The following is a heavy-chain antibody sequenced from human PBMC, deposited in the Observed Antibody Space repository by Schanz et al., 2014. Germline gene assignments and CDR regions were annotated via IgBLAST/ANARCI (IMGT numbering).Heavy chain of an antibody. CDR2: MSYDGSNK. V-gene: IGHV3-30-3*01. D-gene: IGHD3-10*01. CDR1: GFGFDDYA. J-gene: IGHJ4*02. CDR3: ARGPIPIQGVPMDF. Sequence: VQLVESGGGVVRPGGSLRLSCAASGFGFDDYAMSWVRQAPGKGLEWVAVMSYDGSNKYYADSVKGRFTISRDNSKDTLYLQMSGLTPEDTAVYYCARGPIPIQGVPMDFWGQGTLVTVSS.